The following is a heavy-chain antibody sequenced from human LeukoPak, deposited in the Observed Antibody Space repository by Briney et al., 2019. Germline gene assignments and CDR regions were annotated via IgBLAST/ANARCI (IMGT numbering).Heavy chain of an antibody. D-gene: IGHD3-10*01. CDR2: IYTSGST. V-gene: IGHV4-61*02. CDR1: GGSISSGSYY. J-gene: IGHJ4*02. CDR3: AGNYYGSGSYYSEDRY. Sequence: SKTLSLTCTVSGGSISSGSYYWSWIRQPAGKGLEWIGRIYTSGSTNYNPSLKSRVTISVDTSKKQFSLKLSSVTAADTAVYYCAGNYYGSGSYYSEDRYWGQGTLVTVSS.